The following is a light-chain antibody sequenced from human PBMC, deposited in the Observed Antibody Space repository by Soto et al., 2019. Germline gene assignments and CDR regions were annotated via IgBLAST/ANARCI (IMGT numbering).Light chain of an antibody. V-gene: IGKV1-39*01. Sequence: DVQMTQSPSSLSASVGDRVTISCRASQSINTYLNWYQQKPGQAPKLLIYAASSLQSGVPSRFSGSGSGTDFSLTISSLQPEDFATFYCQQTYNSPWTFGQGTKVEIK. CDR3: QQTYNSPWT. J-gene: IGKJ1*01. CDR1: QSINTY. CDR2: AAS.